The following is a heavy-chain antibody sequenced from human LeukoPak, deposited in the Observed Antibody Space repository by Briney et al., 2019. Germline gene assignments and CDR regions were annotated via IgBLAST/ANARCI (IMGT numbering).Heavy chain of an antibody. V-gene: IGHV3-23*01. CDR1: GFTLSSYE. CDR2: IDYDGGSG. Sequence: PGGSLRLSCTVSGFTLSSYEMSWIREAPGKGLKWVSSIDYDGGSGHYADSVKGRFTISRDNSNNTLFLHLNSLRGEDTAVYYCTRNSGWYGLSWGQGTLVTVSS. J-gene: IGHJ1*01. D-gene: IGHD6-19*01. CDR3: TRNSGWYGLS.